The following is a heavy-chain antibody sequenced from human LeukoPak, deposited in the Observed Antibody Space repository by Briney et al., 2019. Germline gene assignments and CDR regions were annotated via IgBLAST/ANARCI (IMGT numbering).Heavy chain of an antibody. D-gene: IGHD2-8*02. CDR2: IKEDGSEK. Sequence: GGSLRLSCAASGFTFSTYWMSWVRQAPGKGLEWVANIKEDGSEKYYGDSVKGRFTISRDNAKKSLYLQMNSLRTEDTAVYYCARDGGVRGRLAYFDYWGQGNLVTVSS. CDR1: GFTFSTYW. CDR3: ARDGGVRGRLAYFDY. J-gene: IGHJ4*02. V-gene: IGHV3-7*01.